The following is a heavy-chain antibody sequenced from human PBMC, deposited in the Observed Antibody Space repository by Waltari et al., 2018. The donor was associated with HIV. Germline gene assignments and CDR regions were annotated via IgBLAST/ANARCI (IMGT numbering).Heavy chain of an antibody. CDR2: IYYTGRT. V-gene: IGHV4-59*01. Sequence: QVQLQEPGPGLVKPSETLSLTCSVSGGSSISSNWPWIRQPPGKGLEWIGYIYYTGRTNCNPSLKSRVTISVDTSKNQFSLRLRSVTAADTAVYYCARGLFGVGSNWFDPWGQGILVTVSS. D-gene: IGHD3-3*01. J-gene: IGHJ5*02. CDR1: GGSSISSN. CDR3: ARGLFGVGSNWFDP.